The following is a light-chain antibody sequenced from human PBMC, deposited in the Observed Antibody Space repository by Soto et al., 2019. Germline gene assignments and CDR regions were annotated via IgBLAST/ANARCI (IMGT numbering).Light chain of an antibody. J-gene: IGLJ1*01. CDR3: NSYTGTSARYA. CDR1: SSDVGRYNY. V-gene: IGLV2-14*03. Sequence: QSVLTQPASVSGSPGQSITISSTGTSSDVGRYNYVSWYQQYPGRAPKLIIFDVTNRPSGVSPRFSGSKSGNTASLTISGLQAADEADYYCNSYTGTSARYAFGTGTKVTVL. CDR2: DVT.